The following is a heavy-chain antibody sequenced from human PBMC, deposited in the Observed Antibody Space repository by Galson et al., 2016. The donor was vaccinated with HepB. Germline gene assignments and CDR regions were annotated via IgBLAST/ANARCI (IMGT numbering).Heavy chain of an antibody. J-gene: IGHJ4*01. Sequence: TCAVSDESFSEYYWSWIRQPPGKGLEWIGQINRRGSTIYRSSLKSRVTISIDTSKNQISLKVNSVTAADTAVYYCARGPLSGSHDFDYWGQGTLVTASS. CDR1: DESFSEYY. CDR3: ARGPLSGSHDFDY. CDR2: INRRGST. D-gene: IGHD1-26*01. V-gene: IGHV4-34*01.